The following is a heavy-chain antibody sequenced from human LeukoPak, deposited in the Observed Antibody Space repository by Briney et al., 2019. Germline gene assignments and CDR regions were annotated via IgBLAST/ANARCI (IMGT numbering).Heavy chain of an antibody. CDR1: GGSLGVYY. CDR2: INHKGTT. D-gene: IGHD6-13*01. V-gene: IGHV4-34*01. J-gene: IGHJ4*02. Sequence: PSETPSLTCGVFGGSLGVYYWSWIRQSPGKGLEWIGEINHKGTTNYNPSLKSRVTLLVDTSKNQFSLNLDSMTAADTAVYYCARVAAAEQNIDCWGQGTLVTVSS. CDR3: ARVAAAEQNIDC.